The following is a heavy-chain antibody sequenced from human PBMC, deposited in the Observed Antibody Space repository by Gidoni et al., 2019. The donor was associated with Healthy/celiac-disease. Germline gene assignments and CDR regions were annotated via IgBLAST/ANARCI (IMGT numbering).Heavy chain of an antibody. Sequence: EVQLVESGGGWVKPGRSLRLSCTASGFNFGDYAMSWFRQSPGKGLEWVGFIRSKAYGGTTEYAASVKVRFTISRDDSKSIAYLQMNSLKTEDTAVYYCTRVRITIFGVVIHDAFDIWGQGTMVTVSS. CDR1: GFNFGDYA. CDR3: TRVRITIFGVVIHDAFDI. D-gene: IGHD3-3*01. CDR2: IRSKAYGGTT. V-gene: IGHV3-49*05. J-gene: IGHJ3*02.